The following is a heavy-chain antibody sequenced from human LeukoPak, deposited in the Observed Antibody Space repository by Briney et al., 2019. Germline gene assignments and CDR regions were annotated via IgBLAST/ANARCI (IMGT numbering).Heavy chain of an antibody. CDR1: GGSFSGYY. Sequence: SETLSLTCAVYGGSFSGYYWSWIRQPPGKGLEWIGETNHSGGTNYNPSLKSRVTISVDTSKNQFSLKLTSVTAADTAVYYCARSYSRSSHFDNWGQGTLVTVSS. V-gene: IGHV4-34*01. J-gene: IGHJ4*02. CDR2: TNHSGGT. D-gene: IGHD6-6*01. CDR3: ARSYSRSSHFDN.